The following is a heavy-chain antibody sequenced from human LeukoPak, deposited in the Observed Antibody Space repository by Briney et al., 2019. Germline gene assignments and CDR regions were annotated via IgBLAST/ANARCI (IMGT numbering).Heavy chain of an antibody. J-gene: IGHJ4*02. CDR2: IGTDGDT. CDR1: VFTFSDYD. V-gene: IGHV3-13*01. CDR3: ARVAKERVGGVYYFDY. D-gene: IGHD1-1*01. Sequence: PWGSLRLSCAASVFTFSDYDMHWVRQATGKGLEWVSAIGTDGDTYYTGSVKGRFTISRENAKNSLYLQMNSLRAGDTAVYYCARVAKERVGGVYYFDYWGQGTLVTVSS.